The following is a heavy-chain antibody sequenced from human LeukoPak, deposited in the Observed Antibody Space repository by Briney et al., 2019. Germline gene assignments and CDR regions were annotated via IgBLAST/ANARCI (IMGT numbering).Heavy chain of an antibody. D-gene: IGHD1-1*01. J-gene: IGHJ4*02. Sequence: ASVKVSCKASGYTFTSYAMHWVRQAPGQRLEWMGWINAGNGNTKYSQKFQGRVTITRDTSASTAYMELSSLRSEDTAVYYCARNSPGTTVLDYWGQGTLVTVSS. CDR2: INAGNGNT. V-gene: IGHV1-3*01. CDR1: GYTFTSYA. CDR3: ARNSPGTTVLDY.